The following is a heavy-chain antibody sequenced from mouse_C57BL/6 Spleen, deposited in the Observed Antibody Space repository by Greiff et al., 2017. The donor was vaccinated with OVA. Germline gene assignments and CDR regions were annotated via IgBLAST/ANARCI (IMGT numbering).Heavy chain of an antibody. J-gene: IGHJ1*03. CDR3: TTGDGYLWYFDV. D-gene: IGHD2-3*01. V-gene: IGHV14-4*01. Sequence: VQLQQSGAELVRPGASVKLSCTASGFNIKDDYMHWVKQRPEQGLEWIGWIDPENGDTEYASKFQGKATITADTSSNTADLQLSSLTSEDTAVYYCTTGDGYLWYFDVWGTGTTVTVSS. CDR2: IDPENGDT. CDR1: GFNIKDDY.